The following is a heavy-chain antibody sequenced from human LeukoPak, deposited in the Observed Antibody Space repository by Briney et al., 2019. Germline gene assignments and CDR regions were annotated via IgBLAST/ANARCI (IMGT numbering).Heavy chain of an antibody. D-gene: IGHD5-24*01. CDR1: GGSISSYY. CDR2: IYYSGNT. Sequence: SETLSLTCTVSGGSISSYYWSWIRQPPGKGLEWIGYIYYSGNTNYNPSLKCRVPISVDTSKILFSLKLYSVTTADTAVYYCARFPQGGFNYFDYWGQGALVTVSS. V-gene: IGHV4-59*01. J-gene: IGHJ4*02. CDR3: ARFPQGGFNYFDY.